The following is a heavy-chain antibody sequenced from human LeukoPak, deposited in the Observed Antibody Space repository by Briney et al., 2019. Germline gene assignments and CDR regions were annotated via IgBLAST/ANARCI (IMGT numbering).Heavy chain of an antibody. V-gene: IGHV3-48*03. CDR1: GFTFSSYE. Sequence: PGGSLRLSCAASGFTFSSYEMNWVRQAPGKGLEWVSYISSSGSTIYYADSVKGRFTISRDNAKNSLYLQMNSLRAEDTAVYYCARDTIGEYDSSGSFDYWGQGTLVTVSS. J-gene: IGHJ4*02. CDR3: ARDTIGEYDSSGSFDY. CDR2: ISSSGSTI. D-gene: IGHD3-22*01.